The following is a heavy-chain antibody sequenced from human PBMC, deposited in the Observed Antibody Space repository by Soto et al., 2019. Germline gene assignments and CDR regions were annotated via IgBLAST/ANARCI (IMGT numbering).Heavy chain of an antibody. Sequence: LRLSCAASGFTFDDYAMHWVRQAPGKGLEWVSGISWNSGSIGYADSVKGRFTISRDNAKNSLYLQMNSLRAEDTALYYCAKDLTVDHYYYYGMDVWGQGTTVTVSS. CDR2: ISWNSGSI. J-gene: IGHJ6*02. V-gene: IGHV3-9*01. CDR1: GFTFDDYA. D-gene: IGHD2-15*01. CDR3: AKDLTVDHYYYYGMDV.